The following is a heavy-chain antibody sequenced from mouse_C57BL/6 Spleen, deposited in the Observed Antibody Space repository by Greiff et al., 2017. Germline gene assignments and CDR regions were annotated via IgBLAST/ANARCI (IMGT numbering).Heavy chain of an antibody. D-gene: IGHD1-1*01. V-gene: IGHV1-64*01. CDR2: IHPNSGST. CDR3: ARYYGSRGDY. J-gene: IGHJ2*01. Sequence: QVQLQQSGAELVKPGASVKLSCKASGYTFTSYWMHWVKQRPGQGLEWIGMIHPNSGSTNYNEKFKSKATLTVDKSSSTAYMQLSSLTSEDSAVYYCARYYGSRGDYWGQGTTLTVSS. CDR1: GYTFTSYW.